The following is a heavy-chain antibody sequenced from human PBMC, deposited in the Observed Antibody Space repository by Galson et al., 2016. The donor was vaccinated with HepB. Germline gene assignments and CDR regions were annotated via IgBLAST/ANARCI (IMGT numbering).Heavy chain of an antibody. D-gene: IGHD1-26*01. CDR3: ARSDSGNYPEYFDY. CDR2: IYYSGST. CDR1: GGSISSSSYY. Sequence: SETLSLTCTVSGGSISSSSYYWGWIRQPPGKGLEWIGSIYYSGSTYYNPSLKSRVTISIDTSKNQFSLKLDSVTAADTAMYYCARSDSGNYPEYFDYWGQGTVVTVSS. V-gene: IGHV4-39*07. J-gene: IGHJ4*02.